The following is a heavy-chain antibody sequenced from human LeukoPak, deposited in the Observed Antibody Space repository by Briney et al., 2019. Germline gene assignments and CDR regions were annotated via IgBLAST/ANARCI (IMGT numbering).Heavy chain of an antibody. J-gene: IGHJ4*02. CDR2: INHSRNT. CDR1: GGSFSGYY. CDR3: ASSYYDDGFTYLPYFEY. V-gene: IGHV4-34*01. Sequence: KPSETLSLTCAVYGGSFSGYYWSWIRQPPGKGLEWIGEINHSRNTNYNPSLKSRVTMSVDTSKNQFSLKLSSVTAADTAVYFCASSYYDDGFTYLPYFEYWGQGTLVTVTS. D-gene: IGHD3-22*01.